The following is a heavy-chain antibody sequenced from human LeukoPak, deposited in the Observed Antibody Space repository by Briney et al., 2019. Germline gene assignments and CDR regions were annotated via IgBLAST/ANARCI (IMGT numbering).Heavy chain of an antibody. Sequence: AAVKVSYMPSGYTFTDYYMHWVRQAPGHRHEWMGWINPNSGCTNYLQKFQRRVTITRDPSISTAYLQLSRLRSDDTAVNYCLRAAYVYYFDYWGQGVLVTVS. V-gene: IGHV1-2*02. CDR2: INPNSGCT. CDR3: LRAAYVYYFDY. CDR1: GYTFTDYY. D-gene: IGHD3-10*02. J-gene: IGHJ4*02.